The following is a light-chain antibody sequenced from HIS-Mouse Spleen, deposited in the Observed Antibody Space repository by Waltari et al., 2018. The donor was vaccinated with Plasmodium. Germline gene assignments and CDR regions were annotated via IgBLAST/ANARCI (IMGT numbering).Light chain of an antibody. Sequence: SYELTQPPSVSVSPGQTARITCSGDALPKKYAYWYQQKSGQAPVHVIYEDSKRPSGSREGVSGTSAGTRATLTISGAQVEDEADYYCYSTDSSGNHRVFGGGTKLTVL. J-gene: IGLJ3*02. CDR1: ALPKKY. CDR3: YSTDSSGNHRV. CDR2: EDS. V-gene: IGLV3-10*01.